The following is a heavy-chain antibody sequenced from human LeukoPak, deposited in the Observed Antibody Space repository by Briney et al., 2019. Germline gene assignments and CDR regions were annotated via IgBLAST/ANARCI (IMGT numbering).Heavy chain of an antibody. J-gene: IGHJ6*03. V-gene: IGHV1-18*01. Sequence: ASVKVSCKASGYTFISYGITWVRQAPGQGLEWMGWISAYNGNTNYAQKFQGRVTMTTDTHTSTAYMEPRSLRSDDTAVYYCARVPIPELLWVGEEQGGYYYYYMDVWGKGTTVTISS. CDR2: ISAYNGNT. CDR1: GYTFISYG. CDR3: ARVPIPELLWVGEEQGGYYYYYMDV. D-gene: IGHD3-10*01.